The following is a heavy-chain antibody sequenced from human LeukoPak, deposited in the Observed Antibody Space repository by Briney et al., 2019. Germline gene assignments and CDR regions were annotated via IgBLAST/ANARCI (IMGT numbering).Heavy chain of an antibody. V-gene: IGHV1-8*01. CDR1: GYTFRSHV. J-gene: IGHJ5*02. Sequence: ASVLVSCKASGYTFRSHVINWVRQATGQGLEGMGWVSPKTGRTGYAKKFQGRVYMTTNASLSTAYMELSSLRSDDTAVYFCARESERNDGWFDPWGQGTLVTVSS. CDR2: VSPKTGRT. D-gene: IGHD1-1*01. CDR3: ARESERNDGWFDP.